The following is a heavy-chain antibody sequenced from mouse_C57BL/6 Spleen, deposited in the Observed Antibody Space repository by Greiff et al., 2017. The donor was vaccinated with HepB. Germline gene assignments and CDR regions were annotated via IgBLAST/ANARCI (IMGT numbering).Heavy chain of an antibody. Sequence: EVQVVESGPGLVKPSQSLSLTCSVTGYSITSGYYWNWIRQFPGNKLEWMGYISYDGSNNYNPSLKNRISITRDTSKNQFFLKLNSVTTEDTATYYCARDRLFAYWGQGTLVTVSA. V-gene: IGHV3-6*01. CDR1: GYSITSGYY. CDR3: ARDRLFAY. CDR2: ISYDGSN. J-gene: IGHJ3*01.